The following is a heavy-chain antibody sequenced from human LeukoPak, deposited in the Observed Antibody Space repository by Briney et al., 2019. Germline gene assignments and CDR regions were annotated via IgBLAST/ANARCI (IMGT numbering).Heavy chain of an antibody. J-gene: IGHJ6*03. CDR2: IYYSGST. Sequence: PSETLSLTCTVSGGSISSSSYYWGWIRQPPGKGLEWIGSIYYSGSTYYNPSLKSRVTISVDTSKNQFSLKLSSVTAADTAVYYCAKSHYDFWSGYGGGYYYYMDVWGKGTTVTVSS. CDR3: AKSHYDFWSGYGGGYYYYMDV. D-gene: IGHD3-3*01. V-gene: IGHV4-39*01. CDR1: GGSISSSSYY.